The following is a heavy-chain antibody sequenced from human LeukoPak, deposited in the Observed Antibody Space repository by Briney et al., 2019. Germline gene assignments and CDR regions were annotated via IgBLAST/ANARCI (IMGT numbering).Heavy chain of an antibody. CDR3: AKDVWWSVS. Sequence: GGSLRLSCVASGFTFSNYAMTWVRQAPGKGLEWVSAISANGVDTFYAPSVKGRFTISRDNSKNTLYLQINSLRAEDTAIYYCAKDVWWSVSWGQGTLVTVSS. CDR2: ISANGVDT. V-gene: IGHV3-23*01. J-gene: IGHJ5*02. D-gene: IGHD2-8*02. CDR1: GFTFSNYA.